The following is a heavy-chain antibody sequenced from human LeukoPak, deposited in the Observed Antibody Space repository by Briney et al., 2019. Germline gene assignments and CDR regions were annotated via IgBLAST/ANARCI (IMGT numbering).Heavy chain of an antibody. CDR1: GFVFSTYW. Sequence: GSLRLSCAASGFVFSTYWLTWVRQAPGKGLEWVANINLDGTEEHYVDSSLKGRFTISRDNAKNSLYLQMTSLRVEDTAVYYCASGRHDFLHWGQGTLVTVSS. D-gene: IGHD3/OR15-3a*01. CDR2: INLDGTEE. CDR3: ASGRHDFLH. V-gene: IGHV3-7*01. J-gene: IGHJ4*02.